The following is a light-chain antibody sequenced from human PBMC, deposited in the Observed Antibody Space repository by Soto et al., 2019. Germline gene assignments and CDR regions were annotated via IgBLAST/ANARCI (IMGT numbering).Light chain of an antibody. CDR1: SSNIGSNT. J-gene: IGLJ2*01. V-gene: IGLV1-44*01. CDR3: AAWDDSLNGPV. Sequence: QLVLTQPPSASGTPGQRVTISCSGSSSNIGSNTVNWYLQLPGTAPKLLIYSNNQRPSGVPDRFSGSKSGTSASLAISGLQSEDEADYYCAAWDDSLNGPVFGGGTKLTVL. CDR2: SNN.